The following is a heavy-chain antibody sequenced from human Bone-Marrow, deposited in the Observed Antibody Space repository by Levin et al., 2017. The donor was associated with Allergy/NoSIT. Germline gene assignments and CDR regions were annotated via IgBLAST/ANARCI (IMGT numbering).Heavy chain of an antibody. J-gene: IGHJ4*02. Sequence: SCATSGFTFRSHALHWVRQAPGKGLEWVALISYDGSDRYFADSVKGRFSISRENSKNTMELKLKSMRTEETAVYYGVREGLGANNSGIDYWGQGTLLTVSS. D-gene: IGHD1-26*01. CDR2: ISYDGSDR. CDR3: VREGLGANNSGIDY. V-gene: IGHV3-30-3*01. CDR1: GFTFRSHA.